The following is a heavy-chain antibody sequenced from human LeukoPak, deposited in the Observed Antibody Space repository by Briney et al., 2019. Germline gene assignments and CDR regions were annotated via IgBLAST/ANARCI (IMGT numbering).Heavy chain of an antibody. CDR3: ARDPQRYFDWLEDHYYGMDV. Sequence: ASVKVSCKASGYTFTSYGISWVRQAPGQGLEWMGWISAYNGNTNYAQNLQGRVTMTTDTSTSTAYMELRSLRSDDTAVYYCARDPQRYFDWLEDHYYGMDVWGQGATVTVSS. J-gene: IGHJ6*02. CDR2: ISAYNGNT. D-gene: IGHD3-9*01. CDR1: GYTFTSYG. V-gene: IGHV1-18*01.